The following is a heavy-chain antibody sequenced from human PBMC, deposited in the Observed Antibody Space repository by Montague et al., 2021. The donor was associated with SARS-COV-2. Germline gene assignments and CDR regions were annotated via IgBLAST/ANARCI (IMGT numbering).Heavy chain of an antibody. CDR3: ARGRGFDWLGLDAYYFDD. J-gene: IGHJ4*02. CDR1: GASMSSDY. CDR2: THYSGST. V-gene: IGHV4-59*01. D-gene: IGHD3-9*01. Sequence: SETLSLTCTVSGASMSSDYWTWIRQPPGKGLEWIGCTHYSGSTDYNPSLKSRVTISVDTSRTQFSLRLTSMSAADTAVYYCARGRGFDWLGLDAYYFDDWGQGALVAVSS.